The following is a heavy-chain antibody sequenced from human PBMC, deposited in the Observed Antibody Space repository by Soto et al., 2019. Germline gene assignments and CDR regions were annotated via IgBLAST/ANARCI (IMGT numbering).Heavy chain of an antibody. CDR2: ISHDGSNK. CDR3: AKDHSKANWNPSGPYYYYGMDV. J-gene: IGHJ6*02. Sequence: GGSLRLTCAASGFTFSSYGMHWVRQAPGKGLEWVAVISHDGSNKYYADSVKGRFTISRDNSKNTLYLQMNSLRAEDTAVYYCAKDHSKANWNPSGPYYYYGMDVWGQGTTVTVSS. D-gene: IGHD1-1*01. V-gene: IGHV3-30*18. CDR1: GFTFSSYG.